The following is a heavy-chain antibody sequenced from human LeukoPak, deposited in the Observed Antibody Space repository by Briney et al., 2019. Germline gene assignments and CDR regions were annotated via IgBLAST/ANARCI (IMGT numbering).Heavy chain of an antibody. CDR1: GGSISSYY. D-gene: IGHD3-22*01. Sequence: SETLSLTCTVSGGSISSYYWSWIRQPPGKGLEWIGYIYYSGSTNYNPSLKSRVTISVDTSKNQSSLKLSSVTAADTAVYYCARALYYYDSSGYPNWYFDLWGRGTLVTVSS. J-gene: IGHJ2*01. CDR2: IYYSGST. CDR3: ARALYYYDSSGYPNWYFDL. V-gene: IGHV4-59*01.